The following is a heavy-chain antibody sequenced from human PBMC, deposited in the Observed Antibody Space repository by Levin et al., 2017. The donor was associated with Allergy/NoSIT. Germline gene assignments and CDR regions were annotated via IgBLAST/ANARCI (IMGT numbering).Heavy chain of an antibody. D-gene: IGHD3-10*01. Sequence: PGGSLRLSCAASGFTFSSYGMHWVRQAPGKGLEWVAVISYDGSNEFYADSVKGRFTISRDNSKNTLYLQMNSLRAEDTAIYYCAKDWSITMIRGLTDYWGQGTLVTVSS. J-gene: IGHJ4*02. CDR2: ISYDGSNE. V-gene: IGHV3-30*18. CDR3: AKDWSITMIRGLTDY. CDR1: GFTFSSYG.